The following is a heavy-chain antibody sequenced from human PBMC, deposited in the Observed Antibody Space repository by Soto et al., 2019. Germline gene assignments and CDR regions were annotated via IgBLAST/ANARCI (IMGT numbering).Heavy chain of an antibody. Sequence: QVQLQESGPGLVKPSETLSLTCTVSGGSISSYYWSWIRQPPGKGLELIGYIYYSGSTNYNPSLTRRVTIPVDTSKNQFSLKLSSVTAADTAVYYCARDRPAYYDILTGYYNRDYYYGMDVWGQGTTVTVSS. V-gene: IGHV4-59*01. D-gene: IGHD3-9*01. CDR1: GGSISSYY. J-gene: IGHJ6*02. CDR2: IYYSGST. CDR3: ARDRPAYYDILTGYYNRDYYYGMDV.